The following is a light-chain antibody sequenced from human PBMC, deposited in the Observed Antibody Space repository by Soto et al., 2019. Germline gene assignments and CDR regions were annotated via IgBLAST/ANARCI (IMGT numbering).Light chain of an antibody. J-gene: IGLJ3*02. CDR1: TSDVGTYNL. Sequence: QSALTQPASVSGSPGQSITISCTGTTSDVGTYNLVSWYQQYAGKAPKLMIYEDSKRPSGVSNRFSGSKSGNTASLTISGLQAEDEADYYCCSYAGSSTWVFGGGTKVTVL. CDR2: EDS. V-gene: IGLV2-23*01. CDR3: CSYAGSSTWV.